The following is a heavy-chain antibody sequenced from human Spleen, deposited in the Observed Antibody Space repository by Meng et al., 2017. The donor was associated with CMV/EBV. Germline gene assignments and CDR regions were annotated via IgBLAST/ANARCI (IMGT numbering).Heavy chain of an antibody. CDR2: IDWDDDK. V-gene: IGHV2-70*20. CDR3: ARTRSRAYGMDV. CDR1: GFSLSTGGLC. D-gene: IGHD1-14*01. Sequence: SGPTLVKPTETLTLTCAFSGFSLSTGGLCVSWVRQPPGKALEWLALIDWDDDKYYSTSLKTRLTFSKDTSKNQVVFTMTNIDPVDTATYYCARTRSRAYGMDVWGQGTTVTVSS. J-gene: IGHJ6*02.